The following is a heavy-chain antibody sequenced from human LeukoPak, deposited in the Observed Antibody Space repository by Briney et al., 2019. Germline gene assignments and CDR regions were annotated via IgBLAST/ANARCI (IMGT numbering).Heavy chain of an antibody. D-gene: IGHD3-22*01. Sequence: GGSLRLSCAASGFTLNRYDMHWVRQAPGKGLEWVSGISWNSGSIGYADSVKGRFTISRDNAKNSLYLQMNSLRAEDTALYYCAKGKYYYDSSAGGPTYYFDYWGQGTLVTVSS. V-gene: IGHV3-9*01. J-gene: IGHJ4*02. CDR1: GFTLNRYD. CDR2: ISWNSGSI. CDR3: AKGKYYYDSSAGGPTYYFDY.